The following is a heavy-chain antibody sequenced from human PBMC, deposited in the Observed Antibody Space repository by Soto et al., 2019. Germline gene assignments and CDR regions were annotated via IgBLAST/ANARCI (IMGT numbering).Heavy chain of an antibody. Sequence: PAESLRLSCAASGFTFSSYAINWVRQPPGKGLEWVSSISGSGGSTYYTDSVKGRFTISRDNSKNTLYLQMNSLRAEDTAVYYCAKGGALNIVVVPAHFDYWGQGTLVTVSS. D-gene: IGHD2-2*01. CDR2: ISGSGGST. V-gene: IGHV3-23*01. J-gene: IGHJ4*02. CDR3: AKGGALNIVVVPAHFDY. CDR1: GFTFSSYA.